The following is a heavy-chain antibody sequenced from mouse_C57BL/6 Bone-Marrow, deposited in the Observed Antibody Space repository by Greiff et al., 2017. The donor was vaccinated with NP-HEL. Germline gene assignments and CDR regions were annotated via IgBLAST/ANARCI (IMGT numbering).Heavy chain of an antibody. CDR2: IYPRSGNT. CDR1: GYTFTSYG. D-gene: IGHD2-12*01. CDR3: ARPYCSAYWYFDV. Sequence: QVQLKESGAELARPGASVKLSCKASGYTFTSYGISWVKQRPGQGLEWIGEIYPRSGNTYYNEKFKGKATLTADKSSSTAYMELRSLTSEYSAGYFCARPYCSAYWYFDVWGTGTTVTVSS. J-gene: IGHJ1*03. V-gene: IGHV1-81*01.